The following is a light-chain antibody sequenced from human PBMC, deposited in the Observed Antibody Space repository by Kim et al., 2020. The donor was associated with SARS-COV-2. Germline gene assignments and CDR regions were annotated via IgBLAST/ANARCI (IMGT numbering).Light chain of an antibody. J-gene: IGLJ2*01. Sequence: GKTVTHSCTRSGGSIDDNYVQWYQQRPGGVPTTVIYEDDQRPSGVSDRFSGSIDNSSNSASLTISGLRTEDEADYYCQSYNRDNVIFGGGTQLTVL. CDR2: EDD. CDR1: GGSIDDNY. CDR3: QSYNRDNVI. V-gene: IGLV6-57*03.